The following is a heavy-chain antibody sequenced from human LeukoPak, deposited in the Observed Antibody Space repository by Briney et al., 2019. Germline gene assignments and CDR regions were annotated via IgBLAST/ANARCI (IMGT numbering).Heavy chain of an antibody. V-gene: IGHV3-23*01. Sequence: GGSLRLSCAASGFTFSSYGMSWVRQAPGKGLEWVSAISGSGGSTYYADSVKGRFTISRDNSKNTLYLQMNSLRAEDTAVYYCAKDSGGWQRTRFDYWGQGTLVTVSS. CDR1: GFTFSSYG. CDR3: AKDSGGWQRTRFDY. J-gene: IGHJ4*02. CDR2: ISGSGGST. D-gene: IGHD6-19*01.